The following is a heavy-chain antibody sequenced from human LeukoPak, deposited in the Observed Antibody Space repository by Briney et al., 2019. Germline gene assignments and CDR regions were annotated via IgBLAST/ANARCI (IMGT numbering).Heavy chain of an antibody. J-gene: IGHJ4*02. Sequence: SETLSLTCTVFGDSISSYYWSWIRQPPGKGLEWIGYIYYTGSTNYNSSLKSRVTISIDTSKKQFSLKLSSVTAADTAVCYCARRVEPVAGTGSFDYWGQGTLVTVSS. V-gene: IGHV4-59*08. D-gene: IGHD6-19*01. CDR1: GDSISSYY. CDR2: IYYTGST. CDR3: ARRVEPVAGTGSFDY.